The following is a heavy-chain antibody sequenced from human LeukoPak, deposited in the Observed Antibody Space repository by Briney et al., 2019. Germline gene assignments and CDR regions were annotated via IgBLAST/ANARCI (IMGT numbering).Heavy chain of an antibody. CDR2: IIPIFGTA. CDR3: ARVSVDSSGYYSNYYYYGMDV. CDR1: GGTFSSYA. V-gene: IGHV1-69*13. J-gene: IGHJ6*02. Sequence: GASVKVSCKASGGTFSSYAISWVRQAPGQGLEWMGGIIPIFGTANYAQKFQGRVTITADESTSTAYMELSSLRSEDTAVYYCARVSVDSSGYYSNYYYYGMDVWGQGTTVTVSS. D-gene: IGHD3-22*01.